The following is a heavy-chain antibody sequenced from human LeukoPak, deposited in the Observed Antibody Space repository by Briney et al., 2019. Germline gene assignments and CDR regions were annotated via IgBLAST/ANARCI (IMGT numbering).Heavy chain of an antibody. D-gene: IGHD6-13*01. CDR1: GGTFSNYA. V-gene: IGHV1-69*06. J-gene: IGHJ4*02. CDR3: ARVRIAAAGTSFDY. Sequence: SVKVSCKASGGTFSNYAISWVRQAPGQGLEWMGGIIPIFGTANYAQKFQGRVTITADKSTSTAYMELSSLRSEDMAVYYCARVRIAAAGTSFDYWGQGTLVTVSS. CDR2: IIPIFGTA.